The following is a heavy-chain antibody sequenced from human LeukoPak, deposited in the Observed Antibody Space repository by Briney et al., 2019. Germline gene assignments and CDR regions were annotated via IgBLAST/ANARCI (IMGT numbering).Heavy chain of an antibody. V-gene: IGHV3-53*01. CDR1: GFTVSSNY. CDR2: IYSGGST. Sequence: QPGGSLRLSCAASGFTVSSNYMSWVRQAPGKGLEWVSVIYSGGSTYYADSVKGRFTISRDNSKNTLYLQMNSLRAEDTAVYYCARDSGESSSRYGVMDVWGKGTTVTVSS. D-gene: IGHD6-13*01. J-gene: IGHJ6*04. CDR3: ARDSGESSSRYGVMDV.